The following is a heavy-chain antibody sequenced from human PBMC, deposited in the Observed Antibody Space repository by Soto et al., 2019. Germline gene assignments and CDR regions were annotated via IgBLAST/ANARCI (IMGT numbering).Heavy chain of an antibody. V-gene: IGHV6-1*01. CDR1: GDSVSSNSAA. J-gene: IGHJ5*02. CDR3: ARALHYDILTGYSLYNWFDP. Sequence: PSQTLSLTCAISGDSVSSNSAAWNWIRQSPSRGLEWLGRTYYRSKWYNDYAVSVKSRITINPDTSKNQFSLQLNSVTPEDTAVYYCARALHYDILTGYSLYNWFDPWGQGTLVTVSS. CDR2: TYYRSKWYN. D-gene: IGHD3-9*01.